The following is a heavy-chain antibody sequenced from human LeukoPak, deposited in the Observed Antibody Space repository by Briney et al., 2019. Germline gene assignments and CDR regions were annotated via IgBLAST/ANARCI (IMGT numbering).Heavy chain of an antibody. D-gene: IGHD6-13*01. V-gene: IGHV3-21*01. CDR1: GFTFSSYS. J-gene: IGHJ4*02. Sequence: KTGGSLRLSCAASGFTFSSYSMNWVRQAPGKGLEWVSSISSSSSYVYYADSVKGRFTISRDNSKNTLYLQMNSLRAEDTAVYYCARARVWYRDGIAAAYFDYWGQGTLVTVSS. CDR2: ISSSSSYV. CDR3: ARARVWYRDGIAAAYFDY.